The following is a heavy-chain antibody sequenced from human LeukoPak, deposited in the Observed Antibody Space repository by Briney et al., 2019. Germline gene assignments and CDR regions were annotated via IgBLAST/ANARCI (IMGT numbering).Heavy chain of an antibody. D-gene: IGHD6-13*01. CDR2: ISWNSGSI. CDR1: GFTFDDYA. V-gene: IGHV3-9*01. CDR3: AKDVHSSSWYGYFQH. J-gene: IGHJ1*01. Sequence: GGSLRLSCAASGFTFDDYAMHWVPQAPGKGLEWVSGISWNSGSIGYADSVKGRFTISRDNAKNSLYLQMNSLRAEDTALYYCAKDVHSSSWYGYFQHWGQGTLVTVSS.